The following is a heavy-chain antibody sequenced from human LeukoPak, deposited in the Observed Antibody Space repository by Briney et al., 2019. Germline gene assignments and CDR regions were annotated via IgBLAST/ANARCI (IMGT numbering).Heavy chain of an antibody. D-gene: IGHD2-8*01. Sequence: PGGSLRLSCEASGFTFSHYWMTWYRQAPGKGLEWVANLNQDGSVQAYGDSVRGRFTISRDNAKNSVYIQMSSLRVEDTATYYCARDHNVADVWGQGTMVTVSS. CDR2: LNQDGSVQ. CDR1: GFTFSHYW. J-gene: IGHJ3*01. CDR3: ARDHNVADV. V-gene: IGHV3-7*01.